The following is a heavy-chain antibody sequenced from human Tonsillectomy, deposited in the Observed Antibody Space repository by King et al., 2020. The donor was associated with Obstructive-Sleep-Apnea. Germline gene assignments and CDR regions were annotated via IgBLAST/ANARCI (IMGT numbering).Heavy chain of an antibody. CDR3: AEGNYYGSGSYSY. Sequence: VQLQQWGAGLLKPSETLSLTCAVYGVSFSGYYWSWIRQPPGKGLEWIGEINHSGSTNYNPSLKSRVTISVDTSKNQFSLKLSSVTAADTAVYYCAEGNYYGSGSYSYWGQGTLVTVSS. CDR1: GVSFSGYY. D-gene: IGHD3-10*01. V-gene: IGHV4-34*01. J-gene: IGHJ4*02. CDR2: INHSGST.